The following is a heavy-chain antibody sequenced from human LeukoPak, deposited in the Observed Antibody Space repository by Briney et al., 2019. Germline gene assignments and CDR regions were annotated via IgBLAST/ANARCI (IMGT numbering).Heavy chain of an antibody. V-gene: IGHV4-39*07. Sequence: ADTLILTCRVCGGSISSSSYYWGWISKPPGKGLEWIGSIYFSGRTYYNMSLKSRVTISIDTSKNQFSLKVNSVTAADTAVYYCARDNPYGSGTDYWGQGTLVTVSS. CDR2: IYFSGRT. CDR3: ARDNPYGSGTDY. CDR1: GGSISSSSYY. D-gene: IGHD3-10*01. J-gene: IGHJ4*02.